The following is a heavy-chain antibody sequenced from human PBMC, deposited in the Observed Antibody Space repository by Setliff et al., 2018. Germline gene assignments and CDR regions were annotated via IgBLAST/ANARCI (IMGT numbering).Heavy chain of an antibody. J-gene: IGHJ4*02. V-gene: IGHV4-61*01. D-gene: IGHD3-10*01. Sequence: PSETLSLTCTVSGGSISSGSYYWSWIRQPPGKGLEWIGSIYYSGNTNYNPSLKSRVTISIDTSKNQFSLKLSSVTAADTAVYYCARESMDYYGSGTYGFWGPGMRVTVSS. CDR3: ARESMDYYGSGTYGF. CDR1: GGSISSGSYY. CDR2: IYYSGNT.